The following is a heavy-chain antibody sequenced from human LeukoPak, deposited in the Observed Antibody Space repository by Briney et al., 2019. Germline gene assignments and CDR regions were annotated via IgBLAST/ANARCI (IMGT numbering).Heavy chain of an antibody. Sequence: SETLSLTCTVSGGSISSSRYYWGWIRQPPGKGLEWIGSIYYSGSTNYNPSLKSRVTISVDTSKNQFPLKVSSVTAADTAVYYCARRLVGATANFDYWGQGTLVTVSS. V-gene: IGHV4-39*01. J-gene: IGHJ4*02. D-gene: IGHD1-26*01. CDR2: IYYSGST. CDR3: ARRLVGATANFDY. CDR1: GGSISSSRYY.